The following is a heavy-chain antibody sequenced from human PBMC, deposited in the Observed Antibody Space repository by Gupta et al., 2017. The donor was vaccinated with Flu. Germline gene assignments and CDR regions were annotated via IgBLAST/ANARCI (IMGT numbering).Heavy chain of an antibody. CDR2: ISWNSGTI. J-gene: IGHJ4*02. D-gene: IGHD6-6*01. CDR1: GFTFGDYA. V-gene: IGHV3-9*01. Sequence: EVQLGESGGGLVQPGRSRSLSCAASGFTFGDYAILWVRQLPGRGLEWVSSISWNSGTIGYADSVKGRFTISRDNTKTSLYLQMNSLRAEDTALYYCAKDNSASSLSFDYWGQGTLVTVSS. CDR3: AKDNSASSLSFDY.